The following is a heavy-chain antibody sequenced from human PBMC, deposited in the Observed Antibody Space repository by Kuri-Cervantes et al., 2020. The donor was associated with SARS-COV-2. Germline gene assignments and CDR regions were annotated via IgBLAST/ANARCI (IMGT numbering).Heavy chain of an antibody. CDR1: GYSISSGYY. J-gene: IGHJ6*03. Sequence: SETLSLTCTVPGYSISSGYYWGWIRQPPGKGLEWIGGIYYSGSTYYNPSLKSRVTISVDTSKKQFPLKLSSGTAADTAGYYCARGGYDFWSDPQYQQYDMDVWGKGTTGTVSS. CDR3: ARGGYDFWSDPQYQQYDMDV. CDR2: IYYSGST. V-gene: IGHV4-38-2*02. D-gene: IGHD3-3*01.